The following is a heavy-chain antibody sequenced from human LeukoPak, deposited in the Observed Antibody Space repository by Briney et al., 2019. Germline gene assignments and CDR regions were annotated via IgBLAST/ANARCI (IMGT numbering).Heavy chain of an antibody. J-gene: IGHJ5*02. Sequence: ASVKVSCKTSGYTFTSYGLSWVRQAPGQGLEWMGWISGYNGNTHYAQNLQGRVTMTTDTSTSTAYMELRSLRSDDTAVYYCARDKVVTMVRGVMTDNWFDPWGQGTLVTVSS. CDR3: ARDKVVTMVRGVMTDNWFDP. D-gene: IGHD3-10*01. CDR1: GYTFTSYG. CDR2: ISGYNGNT. V-gene: IGHV1-18*01.